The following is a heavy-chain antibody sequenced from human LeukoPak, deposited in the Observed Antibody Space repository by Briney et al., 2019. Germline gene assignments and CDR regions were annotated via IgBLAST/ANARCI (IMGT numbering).Heavy chain of an antibody. Sequence: PGGSLTFSSAASGFTFSSYRMHWVRQAPGQGLLWVSRINTDGSSTTYADSVKGRFTISRDNAKNTLCLQMNSLRAEDTAVYYCARGGVYSTSAVDYWGQGTLVTVSS. V-gene: IGHV3-74*01. CDR3: ARGGVYSTSAVDY. CDR2: INTDGSST. J-gene: IGHJ4*02. CDR1: GFTFSSYR. D-gene: IGHD6-6*01.